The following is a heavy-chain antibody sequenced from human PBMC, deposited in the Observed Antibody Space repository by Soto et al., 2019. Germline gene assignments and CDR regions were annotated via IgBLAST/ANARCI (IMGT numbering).Heavy chain of an antibody. J-gene: IGHJ4*02. D-gene: IGHD3-10*01. CDR3: TTDFLNDANYGSGSYYIDY. CDR1: GFTFSNAW. CDR2: IKSKTDGGTT. V-gene: IGHV3-15*01. Sequence: GGSLRLSCAASGFTFSNAWMSWVRQAPGKGLEWVGRIKSKTDGGTTDYAAPVKCRFTISRDDSKNTLYLQMNSLKTEDTDVYYCTTDFLNDANYGSGSYYIDYWGQGTLVTVSS.